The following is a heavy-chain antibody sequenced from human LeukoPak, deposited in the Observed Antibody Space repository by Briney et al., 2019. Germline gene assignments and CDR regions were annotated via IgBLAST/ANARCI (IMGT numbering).Heavy chain of an antibody. CDR2: IIPIFGTA. J-gene: IGHJ4*02. CDR1: GGTFSSYA. CDR3: ATVYSSGWTRQYYFDY. D-gene: IGHD6-19*01. V-gene: IGHV1-69*05. Sequence: SVKVSCKASGGTFSSYAISWVRQAPGQGLEWMGRIIPIFGTANYAQKFQGRVTITTDESTSTAYMELSSLRSEATAVYYCATVYSSGWTRQYYFDYWGQGTLVTVSS.